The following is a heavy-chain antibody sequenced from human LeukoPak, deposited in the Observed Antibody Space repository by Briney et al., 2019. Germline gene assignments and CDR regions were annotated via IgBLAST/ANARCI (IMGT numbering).Heavy chain of an antibody. CDR2: IYSDGSQE. CDR3: ARDRLSGYVDY. J-gene: IGHJ4*02. CDR1: GFTFSSYA. D-gene: IGHD3-22*01. Sequence: GGSLRLSCAASGFTFSSYAMHWVRQAPGKGLEWVAVIYSDGSQEYFADSVKGQFTISRDSSKNTVSLQMNSLRVEDTAVYHCARDRLSGYVDYWGQGTLVTVSS. V-gene: IGHV3-30*04.